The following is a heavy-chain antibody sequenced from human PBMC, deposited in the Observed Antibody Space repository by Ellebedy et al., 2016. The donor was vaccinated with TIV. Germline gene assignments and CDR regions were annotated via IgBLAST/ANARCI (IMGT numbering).Heavy chain of an antibody. CDR1: GGSLSGNC. Sequence: MPSETLSLTCTVSGGSLSGNCWSWIRQSPGKGLESIGYIYYSGSTNYNPSLESRVTISVDTSKSQFSLKLRSVTAADTAVYYCARAIRSGFYRFDSWGQGIMVTVSS. V-gene: IGHV4-59*08. CDR3: ARAIRSGFYRFDS. J-gene: IGHJ4*02. D-gene: IGHD3-22*01. CDR2: IYYSGST.